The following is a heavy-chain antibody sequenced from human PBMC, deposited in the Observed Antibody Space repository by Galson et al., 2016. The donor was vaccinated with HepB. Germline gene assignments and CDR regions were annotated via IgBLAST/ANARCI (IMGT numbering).Heavy chain of an antibody. V-gene: IGHV3-69-1*02. D-gene: IGHD3-22*01. CDR3: ARVTRYDRSDYYRHFDC. J-gene: IGHJ4*02. Sequence: SLRLSCAGSGLSVTNKHMNWVRQAPGKGLEWVSFIDGGCSTYYADSVRGRFTISRDNAKSSLYLQMNSLRAADTAVYYCARVTRYDRSDYYRHFDCWGQGTLVTVSS. CDR2: IDGGCST. CDR1: GLSVTNKH.